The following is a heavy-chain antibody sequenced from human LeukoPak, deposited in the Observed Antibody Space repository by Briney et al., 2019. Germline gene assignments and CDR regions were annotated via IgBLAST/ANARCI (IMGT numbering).Heavy chain of an antibody. CDR3: ARSHYRDSSGYYPTLPFDP. V-gene: IGHV3-21*03. Sequence: NPGGSLRLSCAASGFTFSSYSMNWVRQAPGKGLEWVSSISSSSSYIYYADSVKGRFTISRDNAKNSLYLQMNSLRAEDTAVYYCARSHYRDSSGYYPTLPFDPWGQGTLVTVSS. D-gene: IGHD3-22*01. CDR2: ISSSSSYI. CDR1: GFTFSSYS. J-gene: IGHJ5*02.